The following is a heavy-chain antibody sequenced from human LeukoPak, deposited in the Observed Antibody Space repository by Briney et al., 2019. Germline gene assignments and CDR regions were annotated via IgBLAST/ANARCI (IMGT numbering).Heavy chain of an antibody. V-gene: IGHV4-38-2*01. CDR2: ICHSGST. CDR3: ARFRYYDSSGYWLYFDY. Sequence: SETLSLTCAVSGYSISSGYYWGWIRQPPGKGLEWIGSICHSGSTYYNPSLKSRVTISVDTSKNQFSLKLSSVTAADTAVYYCARFRYYDSSGYWLYFDYWGQGTLVTVSS. CDR1: GYSISSGYY. D-gene: IGHD3-22*01. J-gene: IGHJ4*02.